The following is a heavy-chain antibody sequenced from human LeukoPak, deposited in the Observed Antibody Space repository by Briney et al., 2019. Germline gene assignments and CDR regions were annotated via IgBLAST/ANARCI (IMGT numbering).Heavy chain of an antibody. Sequence: ASVKVSCKAPGGTFSSYAISWVRQAPGQGLEWMGRIIPILGIANYAQKFQGRVTITADKSTSTAYMELSSLRSEDTAVYYCARVTDYYGSGSYYGWGQGTLVTVSS. J-gene: IGHJ4*02. D-gene: IGHD3-10*01. CDR3: ARVTDYYGSGSYYG. CDR1: GGTFSSYA. CDR2: IIPILGIA. V-gene: IGHV1-69*04.